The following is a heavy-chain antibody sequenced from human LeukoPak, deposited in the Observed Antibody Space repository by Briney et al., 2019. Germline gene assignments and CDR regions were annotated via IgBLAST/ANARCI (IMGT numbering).Heavy chain of an antibody. CDR1: GXTFSNYA. V-gene: IGHV3-64*01. D-gene: IGHD2-15*01. CDR3: ARVGGPGAFDI. CDR2: ISTNGGST. Sequence: GGSLRLSCAASGXTFSNYAMYWVRQAPGKGLEYVSAISTNGGSTYYANSVKGRFTISRDNSKNTLYLQMGSLRAEDMAVYYCARVGGPGAFDIWGQGTMVTVSS. J-gene: IGHJ3*02.